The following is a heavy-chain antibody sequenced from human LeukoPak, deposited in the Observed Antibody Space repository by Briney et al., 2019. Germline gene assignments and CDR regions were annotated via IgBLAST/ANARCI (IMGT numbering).Heavy chain of an antibody. Sequence: PSETLSLTCTVSGGSISSGGYYWSWIRQHPGKGLERIGNIYYSGSTYYNPSLKSRVIISVDTSKNQFSLKVSSVTAADTAVYYCARDTTLDYWGQGTLVTVSS. V-gene: IGHV4-31*03. CDR1: GGSISSGGYY. D-gene: IGHD1-1*01. CDR2: IYYSGST. CDR3: ARDTTLDY. J-gene: IGHJ4*02.